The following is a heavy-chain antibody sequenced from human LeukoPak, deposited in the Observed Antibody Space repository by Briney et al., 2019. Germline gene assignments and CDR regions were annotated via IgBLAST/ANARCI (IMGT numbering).Heavy chain of an antibody. CDR1: GFTFSSYS. J-gene: IGHJ4*02. CDR3: ARDQQAIHTAMVPY. V-gene: IGHV3-21*01. D-gene: IGHD5-18*01. CDR2: ISSSSSYI. Sequence: SGGSLRLSCAASGFTFSSYSMNWVRQAPGKGLEWVSSISSSSSYIYYADSVKGRFTISRDNAKNSLYLQMNSLRAEDTAVYYCARDQQAIHTAMVPYWGQGTLVTVSS.